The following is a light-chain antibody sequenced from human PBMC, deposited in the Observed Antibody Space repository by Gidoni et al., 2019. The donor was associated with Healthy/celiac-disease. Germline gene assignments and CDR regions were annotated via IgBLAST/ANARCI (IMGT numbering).Light chain of an antibody. CDR3: QFYDSSLSGYVV. Sequence: QSVLTQPPSVSGAPWQRVTISCTGSSSNIGAGYDVHWYQQLPGTAPKLLIYGNSNRPSGVPDRFSGSKSGTSASLAITGLQAEDEADYYCQFYDSSLSGYVVFGGGTKLTVL. J-gene: IGLJ2*01. CDR1: SSNIGAGYD. CDR2: GNS. V-gene: IGLV1-40*01.